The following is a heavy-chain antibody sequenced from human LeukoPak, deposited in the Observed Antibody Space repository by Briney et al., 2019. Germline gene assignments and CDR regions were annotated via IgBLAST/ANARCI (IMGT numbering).Heavy chain of an antibody. CDR1: GFTFSSYS. J-gene: IGHJ4*02. V-gene: IGHV3-21*01. Sequence: GSLRLSCAASGFTFSSYSMNWVRQAPGKGLEWVSSISSSSSYIYYADSVKGRFTISRDNAKNSLYLQMNSLRAEDTAVYYCARDWVVYYYDSSGYCDYWGQGTLVTVSS. D-gene: IGHD3-22*01. CDR3: ARDWVVYYYDSSGYCDY. CDR2: ISSSSSYI.